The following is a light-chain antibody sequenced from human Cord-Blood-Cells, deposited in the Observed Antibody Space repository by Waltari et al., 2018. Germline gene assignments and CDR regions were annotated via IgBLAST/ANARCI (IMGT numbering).Light chain of an antibody. Sequence: EIVLTQPPATLSLSXXXXXXXSCMASQCVSCYLPLYQQKPRQAPSLLIYDASNRVTGIPARFSGSGSGTDFTLTISSLEPEDFAVYYCQQRSNWPGTFGQGTKLEIK. CDR1: QCVSCY. J-gene: IGKJ2*01. CDR2: DAS. V-gene: IGKV3-11*01. CDR3: QQRSNWPGT.